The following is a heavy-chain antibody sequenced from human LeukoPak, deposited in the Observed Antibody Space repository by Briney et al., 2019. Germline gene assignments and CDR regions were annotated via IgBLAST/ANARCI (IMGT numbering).Heavy chain of an antibody. CDR2: IIPILGIA. J-gene: IGHJ6*02. D-gene: IGHD2-15*01. CDR3: ARWRIVAPLRYYYYGMDV. CDR1: GGTFSSYT. V-gene: IGHV1-69*02. Sequence: ASVKVSCKASGGTFSSYTISWVRQAPGQGLEWMGRIIPILGIANYAQKFQGRVTMTRNTSISTACMELSSLRSEDTAVYYCARWRIVAPLRYYYYGMDVWGQGTTVTVSS.